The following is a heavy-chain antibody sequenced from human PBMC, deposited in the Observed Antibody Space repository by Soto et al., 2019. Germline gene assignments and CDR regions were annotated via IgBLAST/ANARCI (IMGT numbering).Heavy chain of an antibody. J-gene: IGHJ6*03. Sequence: PSETLSLTCTVSGGSISSYYWSWIRQPPGKGLEWIGYIYYSGSTNYNPSLKSRVTISVDTSKNQFSLKLSSVTAADTAVYYCARHPLYYYYYMDVWGKGTTVTAP. V-gene: IGHV4-59*08. CDR2: IYYSGST. CDR1: GGSISSYY. CDR3: ARHPLYYYYYMDV.